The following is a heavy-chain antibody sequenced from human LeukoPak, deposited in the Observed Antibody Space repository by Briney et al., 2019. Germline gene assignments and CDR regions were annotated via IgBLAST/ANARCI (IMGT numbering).Heavy chain of an antibody. CDR3: ANRIPGHPAEDAFDI. CDR1: GGTFSSYA. Sequence: ASVKVSCKASGGTFSSYAISWVRQAPVQGRECMGRIIPIFGTANYAQKFQGRVTITTDESTSTAYMELSSLRSEDTAVYYCANRIPGHPAEDAFDIWGQGTMVTVSS. D-gene: IGHD2-15*01. J-gene: IGHJ3*02. V-gene: IGHV1-69*05. CDR2: IIPIFGTA.